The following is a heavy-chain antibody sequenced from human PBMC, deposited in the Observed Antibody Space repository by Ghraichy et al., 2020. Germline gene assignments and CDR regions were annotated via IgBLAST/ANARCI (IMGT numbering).Heavy chain of an antibody. D-gene: IGHD4-17*01. CDR1: GFTFSSYA. CDR2: ISYDGSNK. CDR3: TTVTPPGY. J-gene: IGHJ4*02. V-gene: IGHV3-30*04. Sequence: GGSLRLSCAASGFTFSSYAMHWVRQAPGKGLEWVAVISYDGSNKYYADSVKGRFTISRDNSKNTLYLQMNSLRAEDTAVYYCTTVTPPGYWGQGTLVTVSS.